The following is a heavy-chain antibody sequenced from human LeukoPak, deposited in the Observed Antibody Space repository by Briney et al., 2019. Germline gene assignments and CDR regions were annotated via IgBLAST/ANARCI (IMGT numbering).Heavy chain of an antibody. CDR3: ASTPRSKELPD. Sequence: GGSLRLSCAASGFTFSDYYMSWIRQAPGKGLEWVSYISSSGRTIYYGDSVKGRFTISRDNAKNSLYLQMNSLRAEDTAVYYCASTPRSKELPDWGQGTLVTVSS. D-gene: IGHD1-7*01. CDR2: ISSSGRTI. V-gene: IGHV3-11*04. CDR1: GFTFSDYY. J-gene: IGHJ4*02.